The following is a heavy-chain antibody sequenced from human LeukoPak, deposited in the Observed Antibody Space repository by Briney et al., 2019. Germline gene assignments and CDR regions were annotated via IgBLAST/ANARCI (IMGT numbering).Heavy chain of an antibody. CDR1: GFTFSSYI. Sequence: GGSLRLSCAASGFTFSSYIMNWVRQAPGKGLEWVSSISSSSSYIYYADSVKGRFTISRDNAKNSLYLQMNSLRAEDMAVYYCARDHVGTTSFWSGYYIWFDPWGQGTLVTVSS. V-gene: IGHV3-21*01. CDR2: ISSSSSYI. CDR3: ARDHVGTTSFWSGYYIWFDP. D-gene: IGHD3-3*01. J-gene: IGHJ5*02.